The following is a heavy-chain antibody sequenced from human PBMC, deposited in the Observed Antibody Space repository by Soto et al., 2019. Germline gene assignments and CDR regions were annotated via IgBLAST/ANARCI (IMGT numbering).Heavy chain of an antibody. J-gene: IGHJ4*02. CDR2: INPNSGGT. CDR1: GNTFTGYF. V-gene: IGHV1-2*04. D-gene: IGHD2-21*01. Sequence: ASVKVSCKASGNTFTGYFMHWVRQAPGQGLEWMGWINPNSGGTNYAQKFQGWVTMTRDTSISTAYMELSRLGSDDTAVYYCAREGVGITQYYFDHWGQGTLVTVSS. CDR3: AREGVGITQYYFDH.